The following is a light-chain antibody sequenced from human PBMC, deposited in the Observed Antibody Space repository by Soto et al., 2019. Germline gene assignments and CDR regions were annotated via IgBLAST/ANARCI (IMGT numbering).Light chain of an antibody. J-gene: IGKJ4*01. Sequence: DILMTQSPDSLAVSLGERATINCKSSQSVLYSSTNKNYLAWYQQKPGQPPNLLIYWASTRESGVPDRFSGSGSGTDFTLTISSLQAEDVAVYYCQQYYSNPLTFGGGTKVDIK. V-gene: IGKV4-1*01. CDR2: WAS. CDR1: QSVLYSSTNKNY. CDR3: QQYYSNPLT.